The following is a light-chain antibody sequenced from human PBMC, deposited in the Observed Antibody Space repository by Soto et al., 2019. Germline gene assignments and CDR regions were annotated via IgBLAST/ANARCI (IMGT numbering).Light chain of an antibody. Sequence: QSALTQPPSASGSPGQSVTISCTGTGSDVGGYNYVSWYQQHPGKAHKLMIYEVSKRPSGVPDRFSGSKSGNTASLTVSGLQAEDEADYYCNSYAGSNVYVFGTGTKLTVL. CDR1: GSDVGGYNY. V-gene: IGLV2-8*01. J-gene: IGLJ1*01. CDR2: EVS. CDR3: NSYAGSNVYV.